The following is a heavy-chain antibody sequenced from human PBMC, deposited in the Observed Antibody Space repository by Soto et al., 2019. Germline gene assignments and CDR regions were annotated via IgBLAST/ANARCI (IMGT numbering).Heavy chain of an antibody. CDR3: ARDRDIADDGEGGFYYNGIDV. Sequence: PGGSLRLSCVASGFTFSTYAMNWVRQAPGKGLDWVSLISDSGTDTYYADSVKGRFTISRDNSNNTLSLQMNSLRAEDTAVYYFARDRDIADDGEGGFYYNGIDVWGQGTTVTVSS. J-gene: IGHJ6*02. V-gene: IGHV3-23*01. CDR2: ISDSGTDT. D-gene: IGHD2-15*01. CDR1: GFTFSTYA.